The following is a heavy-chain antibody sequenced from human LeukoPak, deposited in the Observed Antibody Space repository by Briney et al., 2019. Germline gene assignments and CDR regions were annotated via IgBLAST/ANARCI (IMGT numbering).Heavy chain of an antibody. D-gene: IGHD1-14*01. J-gene: IGHJ4*02. V-gene: IGHV4-59*08. Sequence: SETLSLTCTVSGGSIGSYYWTWIRQPPGKGLELIGYIHYNGGTNYNPPLKSRVTLSVDTSKNQISLKLSSVTAADTAVYFCARGTAAASGSFDYWGQGTRVTVSS. CDR2: IHYNGGT. CDR1: GGSIGSYY. CDR3: ARGTAAASGSFDY.